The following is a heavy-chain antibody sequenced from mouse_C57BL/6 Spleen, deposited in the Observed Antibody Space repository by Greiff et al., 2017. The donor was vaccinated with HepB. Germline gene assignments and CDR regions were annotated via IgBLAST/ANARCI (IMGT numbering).Heavy chain of an antibody. Sequence: DVQLQESGPGLVKPSQSLSLTCSVTGYSITSGYYWNWIRQFPGNKLEWMGYISYDGSNNYNPSLKNRISITRDTSKNQFFLKLNSVTTEDTATYYCARRTYYDYDEYYFDYWGQGTTLTVSS. D-gene: IGHD2-4*01. V-gene: IGHV3-6*01. CDR3: ARRTYYDYDEYYFDY. CDR1: GYSITSGYY. J-gene: IGHJ2*01. CDR2: ISYDGSN.